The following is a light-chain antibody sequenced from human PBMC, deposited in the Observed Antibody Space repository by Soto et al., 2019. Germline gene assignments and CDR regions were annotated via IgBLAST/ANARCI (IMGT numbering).Light chain of an antibody. CDR1: QSVSSN. V-gene: IGKV3-20*01. CDR3: QQYGTSPIT. CDR2: AAS. J-gene: IGKJ5*01. Sequence: EIVMTQSPATLSVSPGERATLSCRASQSVSSNLAWYQQKPGQAPRILIYAASSRATGIPDRFSGSGSGTDFTLTISRLEPEDFAVYYCQQYGTSPITFGQGTRLEIK.